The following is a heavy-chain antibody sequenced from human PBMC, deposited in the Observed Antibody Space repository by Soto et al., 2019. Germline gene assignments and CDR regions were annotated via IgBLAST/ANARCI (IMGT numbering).Heavy chain of an antibody. CDR1: GLTFSDYG. D-gene: IGHD1-1*01. J-gene: IGHJ6*02. V-gene: IGHV3-30*18. Sequence: GGSLRLSCVVSGLTFSDYGFHWVRQAPGKGLDWVAAISYDGSFVYYADSVRGRFTISRDNSRNTLDLQMNTLRHEDTAVYYCAKERGRNRNFAMDVWGQGTSVTVYS. CDR2: ISYDGSFV. CDR3: AKERGRNRNFAMDV.